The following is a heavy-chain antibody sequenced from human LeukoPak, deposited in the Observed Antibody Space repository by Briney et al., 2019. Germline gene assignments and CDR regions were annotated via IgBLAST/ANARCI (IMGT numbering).Heavy chain of an antibody. CDR3: ARVGNLGIAAARDAFDI. Sequence: SETLSLTCAVYGGSFSGYYWSWIRQPPGKGLEWIGEISHSGSTNYNPSLKSRVTISVDMSKNQFSLKLSSVTAADTAVYYCARVGNLGIAAARDAFDIWGQGTMVTVSS. CDR2: ISHSGST. D-gene: IGHD6-13*01. CDR1: GGSFSGYY. J-gene: IGHJ3*02. V-gene: IGHV4-34*01.